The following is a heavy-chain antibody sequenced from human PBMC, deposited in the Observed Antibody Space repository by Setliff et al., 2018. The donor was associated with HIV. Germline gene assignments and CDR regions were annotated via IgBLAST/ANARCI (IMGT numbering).Heavy chain of an antibody. Sequence: ASVKVSCKPSGHTFSNSDIHWVRRATGQGLEWMGWMNPNSGVTGYALKFHDRVTMTRDTSISTAYLELRTLTSEDTAVYYCASGKGVGGDVITDGLDVWGKGTTVTVSS. V-gene: IGHV1-8*02. D-gene: IGHD3-16*01. CDR3: ASGKGVGGDVITDGLDV. CDR2: MNPNSGVT. J-gene: IGHJ6*04. CDR1: GHTFSNSD.